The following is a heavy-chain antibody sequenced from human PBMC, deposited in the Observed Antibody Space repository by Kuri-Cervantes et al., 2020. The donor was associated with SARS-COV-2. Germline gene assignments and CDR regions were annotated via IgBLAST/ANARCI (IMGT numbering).Heavy chain of an antibody. Sequence: GESLKISCAASGFTFSSYAMSWVRQAPGKGLEWVSAISGSGGSTYYADSVKGRFTISRDNSKNTLYLQMNSLRAEDTAVYYCAKDKFMYYGSSGYYDYWGQGTLVTVSS. CDR2: ISGSGGST. J-gene: IGHJ4*02. D-gene: IGHD3-22*01. CDR3: AKDKFMYYGSSGYYDY. CDR1: GFTFSSYA. V-gene: IGHV3-23*01.